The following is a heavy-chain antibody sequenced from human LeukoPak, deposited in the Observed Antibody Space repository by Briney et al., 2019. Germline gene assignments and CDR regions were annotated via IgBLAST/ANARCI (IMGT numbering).Heavy chain of an antibody. CDR3: ARDRRYYFDY. V-gene: IGHV3-33*07. J-gene: IGHJ4*02. Sequence: GGSLRLSCAASGFTFNKYAMSWVRQAPGKGLEWVAVIWYDGSNKYYADSVKGRFTISRDNSKNTLYLQMNSLRAEDTAVYYCARDRRYYFDYWGQGTLVTVSS. CDR1: GFTFNKYA. CDR2: IWYDGSNK.